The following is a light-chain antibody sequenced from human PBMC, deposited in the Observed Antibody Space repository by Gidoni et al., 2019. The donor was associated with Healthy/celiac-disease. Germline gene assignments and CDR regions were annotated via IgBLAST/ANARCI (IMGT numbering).Light chain of an antibody. Sequence: IQMTHSPSSLSASVGDRVTITCRASQSISSYLNWYQQKPGKAPKLLIYAASSLKSGVPSRFSGSGSGTDFTLTISSLQPEDFATYYCQQSYSTPYTFGQGTKLEIK. CDR3: QQSYSTPYT. CDR2: AAS. V-gene: IGKV1-39*01. CDR1: QSISSY. J-gene: IGKJ2*01.